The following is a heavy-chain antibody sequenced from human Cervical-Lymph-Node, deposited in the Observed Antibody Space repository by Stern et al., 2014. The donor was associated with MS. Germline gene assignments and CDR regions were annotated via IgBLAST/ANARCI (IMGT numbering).Heavy chain of an antibody. Sequence: QVQLQESGPGLVKPSGTLSLTCAVSGDSISSSYWWGWVRQPPGKGLEWIGEVYHSGNTNYNPSLKSRVTISVDKSKNQFSLRLSSVTAADMAVYYCARSQRAYRSSWCLFEDWGQGTLVAVSS. J-gene: IGHJ4*02. CDR1: GDSISSSYW. V-gene: IGHV4-4*02. CDR2: VYHSGNT. CDR3: ARSQRAYRSSWCLFED. D-gene: IGHD6-13*01.